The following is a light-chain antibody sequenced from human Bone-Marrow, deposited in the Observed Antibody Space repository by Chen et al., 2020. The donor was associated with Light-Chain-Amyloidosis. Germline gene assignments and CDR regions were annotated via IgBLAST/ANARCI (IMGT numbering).Light chain of an antibody. J-gene: IGLJ3*02. CDR2: DNT. V-gene: IGLV2-23*01. Sequence: QSALTQPASVSVSPGQSITISSTGTINYVGTYDFVSWYQEHPGKAPKLIINDNTKRPSRVSTRFSGSKSGYTASLTISGLQPEDEADYYCSSYVGGSTVVFGGGTYLTVL. CDR3: SSYVGGSTVV. CDR1: INYVGTYDF.